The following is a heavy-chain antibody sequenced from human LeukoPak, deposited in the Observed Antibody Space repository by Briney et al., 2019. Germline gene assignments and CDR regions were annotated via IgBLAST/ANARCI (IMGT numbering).Heavy chain of an antibody. CDR1: GGSFSGYY. CDR2: INHSGST. Sequence: SETLSLTCAVYGGSFSGYYWSWIRQPPGKGLEWIGEINHSGSTNYNPSLKSRVTISVDTSKNQFSLKLSSVTAADTAVYYCARGDIAAAGTSVLDYWGQGTLVTVSS. CDR3: ARGDIAAAGTSVLDY. J-gene: IGHJ4*02. V-gene: IGHV4-34*01. D-gene: IGHD6-13*01.